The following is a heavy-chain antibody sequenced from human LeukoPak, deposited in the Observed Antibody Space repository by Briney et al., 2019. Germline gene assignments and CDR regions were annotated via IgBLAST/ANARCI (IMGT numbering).Heavy chain of an antibody. V-gene: IGHV3-15*01. D-gene: IGHD4-17*01. J-gene: IGHJ6*03. CDR2: IKSKTDGGTT. CDR1: GFTFSNAW. Sequence: GGSLRLSCAASGFTFSNAWMSWVRQAPGKGLEWVGRIKSKTDGGTTDYAAPVKGRFTISRDDSKNTLYLQMNSLKTEDTAVYYCTTVFLADDYGEYYYYYYMDVWGKGTTVTVSS. CDR3: TTVFLADDYGEYYYYYYMDV.